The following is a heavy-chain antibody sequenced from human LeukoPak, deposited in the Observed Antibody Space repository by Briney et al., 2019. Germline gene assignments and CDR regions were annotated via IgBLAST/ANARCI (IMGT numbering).Heavy chain of an antibody. Sequence: GSLRLSCAASGFTFSSYTMNWVRQAPGKGLEWVSVISSSNNYIYYADSVKGRFTISRDNAKSSLYLQMNSLRAEDTAVYYCARGRGGYYDSTDAFDIWGQGTMVTVSS. CDR3: ARGRGGYYDSTDAFDI. CDR1: GFTFSSYT. D-gene: IGHD3-22*01. V-gene: IGHV3-21*06. CDR2: ISSSNNYI. J-gene: IGHJ3*02.